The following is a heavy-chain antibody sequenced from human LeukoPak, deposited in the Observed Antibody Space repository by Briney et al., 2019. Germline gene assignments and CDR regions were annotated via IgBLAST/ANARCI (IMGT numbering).Heavy chain of an antibody. CDR3: ARDDSSGWYYFDY. CDR1: GGSISSYY. J-gene: IGHJ4*02. Sequence: SETLSLTCTVSGGSISSYYWSWIRQPPGKGLEWIGYIYYSGSTNYNPSLKSRVTISVDTSKNQFSLKLSSVTAADTAVYYCARDDSSGWYYFDYWGQGTLVTVSS. CDR2: IYYSGST. V-gene: IGHV4-59*01. D-gene: IGHD6-19*01.